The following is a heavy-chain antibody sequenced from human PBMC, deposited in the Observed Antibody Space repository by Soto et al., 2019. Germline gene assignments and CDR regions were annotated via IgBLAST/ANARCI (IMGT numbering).Heavy chain of an antibody. CDR3: ARHNRYSSTWFEGWFDR. CDR2: MPPGDSDT. CDR1: GYSFSNNW. V-gene: IGHV5-51*03. D-gene: IGHD6-13*01. J-gene: IGHJ5*02. Sequence: EVQLVQSGAEVKKAGESLKISCKGSGYSFSNNWVGWVRQMPGKVLELMGIMPPGDSDTRYSPSFQGQVTISADKSINTAYLQWSSLKPSDSAMYYCARHNRYSSTWFEGWFDRWGQGPLVTVSS.